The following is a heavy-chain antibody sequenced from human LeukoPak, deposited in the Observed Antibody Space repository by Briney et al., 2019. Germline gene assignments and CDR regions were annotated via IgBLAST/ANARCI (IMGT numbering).Heavy chain of an antibody. J-gene: IGHJ4*02. CDR1: GFTVSGNY. CDR3: GSGEWPHNY. V-gene: IGHV3-53*01. CDR2: IYSGGTT. D-gene: IGHD3-10*01. Sequence: GGSLRLSCAASGFTVSGNYVTWVRQAPGKGLEWVSLIYSGGTTFYADSVKGRFTISRDNSKNTLYLQMNSLRAEDTAVYYCGSGEWPHNYWGQGTLVTVSS.